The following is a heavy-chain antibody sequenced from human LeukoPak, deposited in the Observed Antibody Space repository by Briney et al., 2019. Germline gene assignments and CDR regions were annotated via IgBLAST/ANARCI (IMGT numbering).Heavy chain of an antibody. V-gene: IGHV4-30-4*08. D-gene: IGHD6-13*01. CDR3: ARARRFAAAVTTAFDI. Sequence: SETLSLTCTVSGGSVSSGDYYWSWIRQPPGKGLEWIGYIYYSGNTYYNPSLKSRLTISVDTSKNQFSLKLTSVTAADTAVYYCARARRFAAAVTTAFDIWGQGTMVTVSS. CDR2: IYYSGNT. J-gene: IGHJ3*02. CDR1: GGSVSSGDYY.